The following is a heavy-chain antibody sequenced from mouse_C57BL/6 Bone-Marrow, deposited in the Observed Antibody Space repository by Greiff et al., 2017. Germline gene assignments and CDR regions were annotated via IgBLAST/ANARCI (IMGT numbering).Heavy chain of an antibody. Sequence: VKLMESGAELVRPGASVTLSCKASGYTFTDYEMHWVKQTPVHGLEWIGAIDPETGGTAYNQKFKGKAILTADKSSSTAYMELRSLTSEDSAVYYWTREDGSSYGDWGQGTTLTVSS. V-gene: IGHV1-15*01. D-gene: IGHD1-1*01. CDR2: IDPETGGT. CDR3: TREDGSSYGD. CDR1: GYTFTDYE. J-gene: IGHJ2*01.